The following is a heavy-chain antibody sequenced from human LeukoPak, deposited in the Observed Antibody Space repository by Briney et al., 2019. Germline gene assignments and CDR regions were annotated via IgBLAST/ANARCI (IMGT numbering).Heavy chain of an antibody. J-gene: IGHJ4*02. V-gene: IGHV1-24*01. CDR2: FDPEDGGT. CDR3: ATYSGSYKYYFDY. CDR1: GYTLTELS. Sequence: ASVKVSCKVSGYTLTELSMHWVRQAPGKGLEWMGGFDPEDGGTIYAQKFQGRVTMTEDTSTDTAYMELSSLRSEDTAVYYCATYSGSYKYYFDYWGQGTLVTVSS. D-gene: IGHD1-26*01.